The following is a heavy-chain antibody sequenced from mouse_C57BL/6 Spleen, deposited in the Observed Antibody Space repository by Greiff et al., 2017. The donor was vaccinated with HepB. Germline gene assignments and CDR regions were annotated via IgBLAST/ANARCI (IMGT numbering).Heavy chain of an antibody. CDR2: IYPRSGNT. J-gene: IGHJ2*01. D-gene: IGHD2-3*01. CDR1: GYTFTSYG. V-gene: IGHV1-81*01. CDR3: ARGWVLRDFDY. Sequence: VQLQESGAELARPGASVKLSCKASGYTFTSYGISWVKQRTGQGLEWIGEIYPRSGNTYYNEKFKGKATLTADKSSSTAYMELRSLTSEDSAVYFCARGWVLRDFDYWGQGTTLTVSS.